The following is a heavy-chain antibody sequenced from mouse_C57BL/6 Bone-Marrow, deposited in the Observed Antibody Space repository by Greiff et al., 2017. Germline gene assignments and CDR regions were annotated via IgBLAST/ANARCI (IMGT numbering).Heavy chain of an antibody. Sequence: VQLQQSGAELMKPGASVKLSCKATGYTFTGYWIEWVKQRPGHGLEWIGEILPGSGSTNYNKKFKGKATFTADTYSNTAYMQLSSLTTEDSAISNCAGRYYDDGYSMDYWGRGTSVTVSS. D-gene: IGHD2-4*01. CDR1: GYTFTGYW. V-gene: IGHV1-9*01. CDR3: AGRYYDDGYSMDY. CDR2: ILPGSGST. J-gene: IGHJ4*01.